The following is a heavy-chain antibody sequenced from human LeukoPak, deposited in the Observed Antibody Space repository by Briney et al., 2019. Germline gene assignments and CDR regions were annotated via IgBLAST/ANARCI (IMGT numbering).Heavy chain of an antibody. CDR3: AKAAAAGTSTYYFDY. CDR2: ISYDGSNK. Sequence: PGGSLRLSCAASGFIFSDYGMHWVRQAPGKGLEWVAVISYDGSNKYYADSVKGRFTISRDNSKNTLYLQMNSLRAEDTAVYYCAKAAAAGTSTYYFDYWGQGTLVTVSS. J-gene: IGHJ4*02. D-gene: IGHD6-13*01. V-gene: IGHV3-30*18. CDR1: GFIFSDYG.